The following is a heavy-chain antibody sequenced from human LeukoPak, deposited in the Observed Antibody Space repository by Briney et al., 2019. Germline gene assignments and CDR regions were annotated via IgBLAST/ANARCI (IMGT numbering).Heavy chain of an antibody. Sequence: PSETLSLTCAVYGGSFSGYYWSWIRQPPGKGLEWIGEINHSGSTNYNPSLKSRVTISVDTSKNQFSLKLSSVTAADTAVYYCARTRARQLVLGRGRRESFFGWFDPWGQGTLVTVSS. J-gene: IGHJ5*02. CDR3: ARTRARQLVLGRGRRESFFGWFDP. CDR2: INHSGST. V-gene: IGHV4-34*01. D-gene: IGHD6-6*01. CDR1: GGSFSGYY.